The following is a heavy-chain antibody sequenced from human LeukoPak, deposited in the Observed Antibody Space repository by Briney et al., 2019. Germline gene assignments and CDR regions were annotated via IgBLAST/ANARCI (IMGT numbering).Heavy chain of an antibody. CDR2: ISGSGGST. Sequence: PGGSLRLSCAASGFTFSSYGMSWVRQAPGKGLEWVSAISGSGGSTYYADSVKGRFTISRDNSKNTLYLQMNSLRAEDTAVYYCAKVAVGIQLWPNLIDYWGQGTLVTVSS. J-gene: IGHJ4*02. V-gene: IGHV3-23*01. D-gene: IGHD5-18*01. CDR1: GFTFSSYG. CDR3: AKVAVGIQLWPNLIDY.